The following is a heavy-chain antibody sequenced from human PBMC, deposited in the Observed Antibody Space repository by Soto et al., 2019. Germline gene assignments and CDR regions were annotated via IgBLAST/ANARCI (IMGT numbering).Heavy chain of an antibody. J-gene: IGHJ6*02. CDR3: ARSRSLLAVSRGSGTGLYSYYYAMDV. CDR1: GGSISSDNW. CDR2: IHHSGRT. V-gene: IGHV4-4*02. D-gene: IGHD2-15*01. Sequence: QVQLQESGPRLVKPSGTLSLTCTVSGGSISSDNWWTWVRQPPGKGLEWIGEIHHSGRTTYNPSLTTRVTRSGAQSKEQFSLRLSSVTAAGAAVSSCARSRSLLAVSRGSGTGLYSYYYAMDVWGQGTTVTVSS.